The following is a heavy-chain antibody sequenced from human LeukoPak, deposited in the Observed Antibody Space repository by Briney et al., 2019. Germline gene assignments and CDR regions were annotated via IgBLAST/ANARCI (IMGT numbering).Heavy chain of an antibody. Sequence: SETLSLTCAVSGYSISSGYYWGWIRQPPGKGLEWIGSTYHSGSTYYNPSLKSRVTISVDTSKTQFSLKRSSVTAADTAVYYCARAVGYCSSTSCYVGAFDIWGQGTMVTVSS. V-gene: IGHV4-38-2*01. CDR1: GYSISSGYY. D-gene: IGHD2-2*01. CDR3: ARAVGYCSSTSCYVGAFDI. CDR2: TYHSGST. J-gene: IGHJ3*02.